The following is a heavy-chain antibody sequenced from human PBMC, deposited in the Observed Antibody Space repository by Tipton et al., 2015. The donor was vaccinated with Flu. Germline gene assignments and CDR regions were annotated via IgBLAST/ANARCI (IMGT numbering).Heavy chain of an antibody. CDR1: DDSLSDYH. CDR2: FDPSGTT. Sequence: AGLVKPSEILSLTCAVSDDSLSDYHWSWIRQPPGKGLEWIGEFDPSGTTNTISSPKSRVTISVDTAKNQFSLKLTSVTAADTAVYYCARERRLGYHYDSGHYFNYVMDVWGQGTTVTVSS. V-gene: IGHV4-34*01. J-gene: IGHJ6*02. CDR3: ARERRLGYHYDSGHYFNYVMDV. D-gene: IGHD3-22*01.